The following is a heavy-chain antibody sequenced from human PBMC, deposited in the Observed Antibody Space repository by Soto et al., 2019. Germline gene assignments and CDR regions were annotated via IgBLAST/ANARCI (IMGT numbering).Heavy chain of an antibody. CDR2: IWYDGSNK. Sequence: GGSLRLSCAASGFTFSSYGMHWVRQAPGKGLEWVAVIWYDGSNKYYADSVKGRFTISRDNSKNTLYLQMNSLRAEDTAVYYCARVGSGWTKYYFDYWGQGTLVTVSS. CDR1: GFTFSSYG. D-gene: IGHD6-19*01. J-gene: IGHJ4*02. CDR3: ARVGSGWTKYYFDY. V-gene: IGHV3-33*01.